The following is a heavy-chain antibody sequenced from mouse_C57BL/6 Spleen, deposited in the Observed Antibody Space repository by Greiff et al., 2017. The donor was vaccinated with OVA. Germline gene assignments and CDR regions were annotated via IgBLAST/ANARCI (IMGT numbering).Heavy chain of an antibody. D-gene: IGHD2-5*01. CDR3: ARADSNYVAWFAY. CDR2: IDPSDSET. Sequence: VQLQQSGAELVRPGSSVKLSCKASGYTFTSYWMHWVKQRPIQGLEWIGNIDPSDSETHYNQKFKDKATLTVDKSSSTAYMQRSSLTSEDSAVYYCARADSNYVAWFAYWGQGTLVTVSA. CDR1: GYTFTSYW. V-gene: IGHV1-52*01. J-gene: IGHJ3*01.